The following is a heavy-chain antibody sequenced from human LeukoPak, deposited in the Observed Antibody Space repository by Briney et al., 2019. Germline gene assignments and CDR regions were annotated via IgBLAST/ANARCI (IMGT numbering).Heavy chain of an antibody. D-gene: IGHD3-22*01. J-gene: IGHJ4*02. CDR1: GFTFSNYW. Sequence: GGSLRLSCVAPGFTFSNYWMHWVRQAPGKGLVWVARVNSDGSSTSYADSVKGRFTISRDNAKNTLYLQMNSLRAEDTAVYYCARGENYDSSGYGKLDYWGQGTLVTVSS. V-gene: IGHV3-74*01. CDR3: ARGENYDSSGYGKLDY. CDR2: VNSDGSST.